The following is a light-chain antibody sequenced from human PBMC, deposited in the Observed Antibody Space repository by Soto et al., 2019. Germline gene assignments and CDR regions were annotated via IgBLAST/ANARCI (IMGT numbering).Light chain of an antibody. CDR2: DVS. CDR1: SSDVGYYNF. J-gene: IGLJ2*01. V-gene: IGLV2-11*01. CDR3: CSYAGNYGVV. Sequence: QSALTQPRSVSGSPGQSVTISCTGTSSDVGYYNFVSWYQQHPGKAPKLMIYDVSKRPSGVPDRSSGSKSGNTASLTISGLKAEDEADYYCCSYAGNYGVVFGGGTKVTVL.